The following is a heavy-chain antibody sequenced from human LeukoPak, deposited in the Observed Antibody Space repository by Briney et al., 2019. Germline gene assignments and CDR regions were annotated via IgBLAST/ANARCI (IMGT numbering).Heavy chain of an antibody. D-gene: IGHD2-2*01. CDR3: AREWYCSSTSCYDYYYYYMDV. Sequence: SETLSLTCTLSGRSISSGYYYCSWIREPPGKGLEGIGYIYYSGSTYYNPYLKRRVNISVATSKNQFSLKLSSVTAADTAVYYCAREWYCSSTSCYDYYYYYMDVWGKGTTVTVSS. CDR2: IYYSGST. J-gene: IGHJ6*03. CDR1: GRSISSGYYY. V-gene: IGHV4-30-4*08.